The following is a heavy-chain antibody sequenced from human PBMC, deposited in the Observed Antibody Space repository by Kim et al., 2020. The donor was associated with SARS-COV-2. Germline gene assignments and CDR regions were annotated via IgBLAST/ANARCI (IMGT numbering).Heavy chain of an antibody. D-gene: IGHD3-3*01. CDR1: GMNFAEYA. J-gene: IGHJ4*01. Sequence: GGSLRLSCAAYGMNFAEYAMHWVRQVPGMGLEWVSLISGDGAATLYSDSVKGRFTVSRDNTQNSLILQMHHLSSEDPGIYCCASLGQGYYDFWSANFD. V-gene: IGHV3-43*02. CDR3: ASLGQGYYDFWSANFD. CDR2: ISGDGAAT.